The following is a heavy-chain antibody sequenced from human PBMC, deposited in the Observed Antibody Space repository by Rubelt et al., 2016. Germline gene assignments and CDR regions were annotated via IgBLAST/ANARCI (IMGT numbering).Heavy chain of an antibody. CDR1: GFSLSTSGMC. J-gene: IGHJ4*02. Sequence: QVTLRESGPALAKPTQTLTPTCTLSGFSLSTSGMCVSWTRQPPGKALDWLAPIDWDDDKYYSTSLKTRLTISKDPSKSQVGLTMPNMDPVDTATYYCARLVAGLPFDYWGQGSLVTVSS. D-gene: IGHD6-19*01. CDR2: IDWDDDK. CDR3: ARLVAGLPFDY. V-gene: IGHV2-70*01.